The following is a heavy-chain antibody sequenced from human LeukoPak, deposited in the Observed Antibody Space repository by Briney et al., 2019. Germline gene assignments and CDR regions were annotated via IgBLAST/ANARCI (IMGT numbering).Heavy chain of an antibody. CDR3: ARYYCGRKWYFDY. D-gene: IGHD4-23*01. J-gene: IGHJ4*02. CDR1: GGSFSGYY. V-gene: IGHV4-34*01. CDR2: INLSGST. Sequence: SKTLALTCAVYGGSFSGYYWSWIRQPPGKGLDWIGSINLSGSTNYNPSFKGRVTISVDTSKNHFSLQLSTVNAADTAVYYCARYYCGRKWYFDYWGTGTMVTVSS.